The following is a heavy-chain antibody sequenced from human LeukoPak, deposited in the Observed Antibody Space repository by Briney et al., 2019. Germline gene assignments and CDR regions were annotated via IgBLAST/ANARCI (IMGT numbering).Heavy chain of an antibody. CDR1: GYTFTSYG. J-gene: IGHJ6*03. Sequence: ASVKVSCKASGYTFTSYGISWVRQAPGQGLEWMGWINAYNGNTNYAQKLQGRVTMTTDTSTSTAYMELRSLRSDDTAVYYCARVPTAMVSYYYYYMDVWGKGTTVTISS. CDR2: INAYNGNT. D-gene: IGHD5-18*01. V-gene: IGHV1-18*01. CDR3: ARVPTAMVSYYYYYMDV.